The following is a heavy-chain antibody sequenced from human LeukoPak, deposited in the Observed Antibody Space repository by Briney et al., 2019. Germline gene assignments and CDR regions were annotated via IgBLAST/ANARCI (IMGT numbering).Heavy chain of an antibody. V-gene: IGHV4-30-2*01. D-gene: IGHD2-8*01. CDR1: GGSISSGGYY. Sequence: SETLSLTCTVSGGSISSGGYYWSWIRQPPGKGLEWIGYIYHSGSTYYNPSLKSRVTISADRSKNQFSLKLSSVTAADTAVYYCARAALTDPGAFDIWGQGTMVTVSS. CDR3: ARAALTDPGAFDI. J-gene: IGHJ3*02. CDR2: IYHSGST.